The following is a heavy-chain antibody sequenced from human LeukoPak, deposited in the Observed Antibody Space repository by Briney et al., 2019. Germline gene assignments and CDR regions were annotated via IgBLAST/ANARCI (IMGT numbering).Heavy chain of an antibody. CDR1: GGSISSSSYY. CDR2: IYYSGST. CDR3: ARSRKRLWFGELNWFDP. Sequence: PSETLSLTCTVSGGSISSSSYYWGWIRQPPGKGLEWIGSIYYSGSTYYNPSLKSRVTISVDTSKNQFSLKLSSVTAADTAVYYCARSRKRLWFGELNWFDPWGQGTLVTVSS. V-gene: IGHV4-39*07. D-gene: IGHD3-10*01. J-gene: IGHJ5*02.